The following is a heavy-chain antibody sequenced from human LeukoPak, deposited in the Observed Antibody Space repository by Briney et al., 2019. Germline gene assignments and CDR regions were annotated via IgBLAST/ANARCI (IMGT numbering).Heavy chain of an antibody. V-gene: IGHV3-23*01. CDR2: ISGSGGST. CDR3: ARTYYDFWSGYYSHEGNPFDY. Sequence: GGSLRLSCAASGFTFSSYAMSWVRQAPGKGLEWVSAISGSGGSTYYADSVKGRFTISKDSSKNTLDLQMNSLRTEDTAVYYCARTYYDFWSGYYSHEGNPFDYWGQGTLVTVSS. D-gene: IGHD3-3*01. CDR1: GFTFSSYA. J-gene: IGHJ4*02.